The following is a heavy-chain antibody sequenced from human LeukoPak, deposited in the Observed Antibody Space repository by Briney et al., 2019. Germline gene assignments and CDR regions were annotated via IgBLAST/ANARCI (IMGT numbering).Heavy chain of an antibody. CDR3: AKDWALRAAGSFDY. Sequence: GVSLRLSCAASGFTFTYFAMTWVRQAPGKGLEWVSTIRDSGGSTYYADSAKGRFTISRDNSKNTLYLQMNNLRAGDTAVYYCAKDWALRAAGSFDYWGQGTLVT. CDR2: IRDSGGST. D-gene: IGHD6-13*01. V-gene: IGHV3-23*01. CDR1: GFTFTYFA. J-gene: IGHJ4*02.